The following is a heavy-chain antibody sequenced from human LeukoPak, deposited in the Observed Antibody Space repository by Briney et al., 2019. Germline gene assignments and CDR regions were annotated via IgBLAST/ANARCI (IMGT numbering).Heavy chain of an antibody. CDR2: IKLDGSEK. J-gene: IGHJ4*02. Sequence: PGGSLRLSCAASGFTFSTYWMSWVRQAPGKGLEWVANIKLDGSEKYYVDSVKGRFTISRDNSKNTLYLQMNSLRAEDTAVYYCANGGSIAVATPLDYWGQGTLVTVSS. D-gene: IGHD6-19*01. CDR1: GFTFSTYW. CDR3: ANGGSIAVATPLDY. V-gene: IGHV3-7*03.